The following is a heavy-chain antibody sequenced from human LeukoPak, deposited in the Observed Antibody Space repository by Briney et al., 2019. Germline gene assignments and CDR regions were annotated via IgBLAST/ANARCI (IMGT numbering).Heavy chain of an antibody. D-gene: IGHD3-16*01. V-gene: IGHV4-59*01. CDR2: INQNGRA. Sequence: KTSETLSLTCTVSGDSISTYYWSWVRQAQGKGLEWFGYINQNGRANYNPSLRSRATIFLDSSKNQFPLTLTFVTAADTAVYYCARGPSHGGSYFHSWGQGILVTISS. CDR1: GDSISTYY. CDR3: ARGPSHGGSYFHS. J-gene: IGHJ4*02.